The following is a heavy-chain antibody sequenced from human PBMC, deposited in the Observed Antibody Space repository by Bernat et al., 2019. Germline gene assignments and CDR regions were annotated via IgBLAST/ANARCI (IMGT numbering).Heavy chain of an antibody. V-gene: IGHV3-7*01. D-gene: IGHD6-19*01. CDR3: ARVKSSNGWSPFDY. Sequence: EVQLVESGGGLVQPGGSLRLSCAASGFTFSSYWMSWVRQAPGKGLDWVANIKQDGSEKYYVDSVKARFTISRDNAKNSLYLQMNSLRAEDTAVYYCARVKSSNGWSPFDYWGQGTLVTVSS. J-gene: IGHJ4*02. CDR2: IKQDGSEK. CDR1: GFTFSSYW.